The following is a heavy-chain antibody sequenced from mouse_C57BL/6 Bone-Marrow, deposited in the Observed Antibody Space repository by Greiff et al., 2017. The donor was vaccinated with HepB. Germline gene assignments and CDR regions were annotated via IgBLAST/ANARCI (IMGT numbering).Heavy chain of an antibody. CDR1: GYTFTSYG. CDR2: IYPRSGNT. Sequence: VQLQESGAELARPGASVKLSCKASGYTFTSYGISWVKQRTGQGLEWIGEIYPRSGNTYYNEKFKGKATLTADKSSSTAYMELRSLTSEDSAVYFCARGATVVANLDYWGQGTTLTVSS. D-gene: IGHD1-1*01. J-gene: IGHJ2*01. V-gene: IGHV1-81*01. CDR3: ARGATVVANLDY.